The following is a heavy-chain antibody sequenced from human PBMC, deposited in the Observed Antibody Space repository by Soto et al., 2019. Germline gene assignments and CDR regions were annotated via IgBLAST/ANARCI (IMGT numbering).Heavy chain of an antibody. CDR2: IKQDGSEK. J-gene: IGHJ6*02. Sequence: EVQLVESGGGLVQPGGSLRLSCAASGFTFSSYWMSWVRQAPGKGLEWVANIKQDGSEKYYVDSVKGRFTISRDNAKNSLYLQMNSLRAEDTAVYYCAREGGGGRYYYYGMDVWGQGTTVTVSS. V-gene: IGHV3-7*03. D-gene: IGHD1-26*01. CDR3: AREGGGGRYYYYGMDV. CDR1: GFTFSSYW.